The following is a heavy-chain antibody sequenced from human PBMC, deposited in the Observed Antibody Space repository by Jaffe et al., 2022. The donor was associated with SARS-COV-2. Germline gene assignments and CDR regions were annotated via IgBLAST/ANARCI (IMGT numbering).Heavy chain of an antibody. Sequence: QVYLQESGPGLVKPSETLSLTCTVSRYSVSGYYWGWIRQPPGKGLEWIGSVYHSGSAYYNPSLESRGTLSVDTSRNQFSLKLTSVTAADTAVYYCVRGGSGDYAGKYAQHWGQGTMVTVSS. CDR2: VYHSGSA. J-gene: IGHJ1*01. CDR3: VRGGSGDYAGKYAQH. CDR1: RYSVSGYY. D-gene: IGHD3-10*01. V-gene: IGHV4-38-2*02.